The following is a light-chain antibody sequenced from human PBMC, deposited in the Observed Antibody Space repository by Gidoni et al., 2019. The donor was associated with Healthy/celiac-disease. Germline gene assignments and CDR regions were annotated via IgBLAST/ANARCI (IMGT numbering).Light chain of an antibody. J-gene: IGKJ1*01. Sequence: DIQMTQSPSSLSASVGDRVTITCQASQDISNYVNWYQQKPGKAPKLLIYDASNLETGVPSRFSGSGSGTDFTFTISSLQPEDIATYYCQQYDNLPWTFGQGTQVEIK. CDR3: QQYDNLPWT. V-gene: IGKV1-33*01. CDR2: DAS. CDR1: QDISNY.